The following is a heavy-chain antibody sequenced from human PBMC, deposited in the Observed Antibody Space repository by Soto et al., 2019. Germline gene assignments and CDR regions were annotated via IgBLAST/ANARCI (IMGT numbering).Heavy chain of an antibody. CDR2: INPGGVIT. D-gene: IGHD4-17*01. CDR1: GYTFSRYY. Sequence: ASVKFSCKASGYTFSRYYMHWVRQAPGQGLEWMGIINPGGVITSYAQKFQGRVTMTMDTSTSTVYLELNGLRSDDTAVYYCTRDSYEDYYFDYWGQGTQVTVSS. J-gene: IGHJ4*02. V-gene: IGHV1-46*01. CDR3: TRDSYEDYYFDY.